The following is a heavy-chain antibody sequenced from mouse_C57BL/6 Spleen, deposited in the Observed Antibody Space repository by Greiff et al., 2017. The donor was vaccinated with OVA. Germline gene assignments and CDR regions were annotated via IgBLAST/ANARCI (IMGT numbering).Heavy chain of an antibody. CDR2: INYDGSST. CDR1: GFTFSDYY. Sequence: EVKLVESEGGLVQPGSSMKLSCTASGFTFSDYYMAWVRQVPEKGLEWVANINYDGSSTYYLDSLKSRFIISRDNAKNILYLQMSSLKSEDTATYYCARDWARGWYFDVWGTGTTVTVSS. V-gene: IGHV5-16*01. CDR3: ARDWARGWYFDV. J-gene: IGHJ1*03.